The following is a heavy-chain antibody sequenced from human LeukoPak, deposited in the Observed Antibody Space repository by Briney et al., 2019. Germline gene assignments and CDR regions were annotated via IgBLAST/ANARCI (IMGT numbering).Heavy chain of an antibody. D-gene: IGHD3-3*01. CDR2: IWYDGSNE. CDR3: ARDQSGYLDY. J-gene: IGHJ4*02. CDR1: GFTFSSCV. Sequence: GRSLRLSCAASGFTFSSCVMHWVRQAPGKGLEWVAVIWYDGSNEYYADSVKGRFTISRDNSKSTLYLQMNSLRAEDTAVYYCARDQSGYLDYWGQGPLVTVSS. V-gene: IGHV3-33*01.